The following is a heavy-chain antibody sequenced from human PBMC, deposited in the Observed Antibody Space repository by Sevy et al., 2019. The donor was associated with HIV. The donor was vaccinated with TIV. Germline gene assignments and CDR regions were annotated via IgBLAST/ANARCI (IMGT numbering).Heavy chain of an antibody. V-gene: IGHV4-31*03. CDR1: GGSISSGGYY. CDR3: ARSPPATIFGVVINENNWFDP. Sequence: SETLSLTCTVSGGSISSGGYYWSWIRQHPGKGLEWIGYIYYSGSTYYNPSLKSRVTISVDTSKNQFSLKLGSVTAADTAVYYCARSPPATIFGVVINENNWFDPWGQGTLVTVSS. J-gene: IGHJ5*02. D-gene: IGHD3-3*01. CDR2: IYYSGST.